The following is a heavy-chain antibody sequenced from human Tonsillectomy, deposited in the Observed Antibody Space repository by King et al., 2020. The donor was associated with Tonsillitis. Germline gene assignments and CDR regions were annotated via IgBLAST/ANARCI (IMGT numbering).Heavy chain of an antibody. CDR1: GGSIWSSSYY. CDR2: MYYSGTT. V-gene: IGHV4-39*07. D-gene: IGHD4-23*01. J-gene: IGHJ3*02. CDR3: GTDYGGYSGAFNI. Sequence: QLQLQESGPGLVKPSETLSLTCTVSGGSIWSSSYYWGWVRQPPGKGLEWIATMYYSGTTYYNPSLQSRVTISIDTSKNLLSLNVTSVAAADTAMYYCGTDYGGYSGAFNIWGPGTMLTVAS.